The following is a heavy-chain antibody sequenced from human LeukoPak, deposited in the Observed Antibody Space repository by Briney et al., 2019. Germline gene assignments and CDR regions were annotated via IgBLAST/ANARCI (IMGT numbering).Heavy chain of an antibody. V-gene: IGHV4-59*01. CDR2: IYYSGSN. J-gene: IGHJ4*02. CDR1: GGSISSYY. CDR3: ARGTKKFGYFDY. Sequence: SETLSLTCTVSGGSISSYYWSWIRQPPGKGLEWIGYIYYSGSNNYNPSLKRRVTISVDTSKNQFSLKLSSVTAADTAVYYCARGTKKFGYFDYWGQGTLVTVSS. D-gene: IGHD3-10*01.